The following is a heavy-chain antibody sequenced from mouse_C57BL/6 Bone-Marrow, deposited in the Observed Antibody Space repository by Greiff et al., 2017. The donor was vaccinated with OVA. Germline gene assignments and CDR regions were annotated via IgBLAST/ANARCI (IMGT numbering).Heavy chain of an antibody. Sequence: EVQLVESGPELVKPGASVKISCKASGYSFTGYYMNWVKQSPEKSLEWIGEINPSTGGTTYNQKFKAKATLTVDKSSSTAYMQLKSLTSEDSAVYYCARGGSSLYYYAMDYWGQGTSVTVSS. CDR3: ARGGSSLYYYAMDY. CDR2: INPSTGGT. J-gene: IGHJ4*01. V-gene: IGHV1-42*01. CDR1: GYSFTGYY. D-gene: IGHD6-5*01.